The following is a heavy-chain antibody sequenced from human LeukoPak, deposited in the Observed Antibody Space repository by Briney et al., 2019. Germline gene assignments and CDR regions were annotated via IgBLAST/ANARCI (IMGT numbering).Heavy chain of an antibody. CDR1: GDSISSRY. V-gene: IGHV4-59*11. CDR3: ARRNSFGPVDY. Sequence: SETLSLTCTVSGDSISSRYWGWIRQPPGKGLEWIGYIYYSGSTNYNPSLKSRVTISVDTSKNQFSLKLTSVTAADTAVYYCARRNSFGPVDYWGQGTLVTVSS. J-gene: IGHJ4*02. D-gene: IGHD3-16*01. CDR2: IYYSGST.